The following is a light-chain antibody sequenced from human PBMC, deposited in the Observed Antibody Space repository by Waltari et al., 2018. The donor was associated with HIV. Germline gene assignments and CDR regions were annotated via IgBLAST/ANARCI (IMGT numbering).Light chain of an antibody. J-gene: IGKJ4*01. V-gene: IGKV4-1*01. CDR3: QQYLRSPPT. CDR1: QSILYSSDNRKY. Sequence: DIVMTQSPDSLPVSLGERATINCTSSQSILYSSDNRKYLAWYQQKPRQPPRLLISWASTRGSGVPDRFRGSGSGTDFALTISRLQAEDVAVYHCQQYLRSPPTFGGGTKVEIK. CDR2: WAS.